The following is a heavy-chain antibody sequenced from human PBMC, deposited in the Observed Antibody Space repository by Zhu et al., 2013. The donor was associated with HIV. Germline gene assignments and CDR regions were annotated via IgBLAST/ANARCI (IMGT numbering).Heavy chain of an antibody. Sequence: QVQMVQSGAELSKPGASVTVSCRASGYNFSTSGLAWVRQAPGQGLEWMGWISGSDGDTTYAQNFQGRVSMTTDTSTSTAYMEMRSVTSADTAVYFCARVLYPDCYVTSCYTGYFDSWGPGTLVTVSS. CDR2: ISGSDGDT. CDR3: ARVLYPDCYVTSCYTGYFDS. J-gene: IGHJ4*02. V-gene: IGHV1-18*01. D-gene: IGHD2-2*02. CDR1: GYNFSTSG.